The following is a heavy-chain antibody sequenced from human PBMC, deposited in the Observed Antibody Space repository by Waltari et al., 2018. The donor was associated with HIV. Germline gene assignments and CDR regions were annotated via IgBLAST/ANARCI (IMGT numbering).Heavy chain of an antibody. CDR1: GFSVSDNY. CDR3: ARMKRSYGSGQARYFYFGMDV. CDR2: LYNEGRT. V-gene: IGHV3-53*01. Sequence: EVQLVESGGGLVQPGGSLRLSCAASGFSVSDNYMSWVRLAPGKGLQWVSVLYNEGRTQYIDSVKGRLTIFRDNSKNALYLQMNSLRVDDTAVYYCARMKRSYGSGQARYFYFGMDVWGQETTVIVSS. J-gene: IGHJ6*02. D-gene: IGHD3-10*01.